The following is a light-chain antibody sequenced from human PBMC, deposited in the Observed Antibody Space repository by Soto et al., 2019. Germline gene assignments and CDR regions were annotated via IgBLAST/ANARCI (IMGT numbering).Light chain of an antibody. CDR2: GAS. Sequence: EIVLPQSPGTLSLSPGERATLSCRASQSVSSSYLACYQQKPGQAPRLLISGASSMATGIPDRFSGSGSGTDLTLNISRVEPEDFAVYYCQQYGSSPQTFGQGTKVEIK. J-gene: IGKJ1*01. CDR3: QQYGSSPQT. V-gene: IGKV3-20*01. CDR1: QSVSSSY.